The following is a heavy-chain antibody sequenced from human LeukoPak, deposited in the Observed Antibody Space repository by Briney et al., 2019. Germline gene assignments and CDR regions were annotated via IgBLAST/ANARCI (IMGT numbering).Heavy chain of an antibody. J-gene: IGHJ4*02. CDR2: IRYDRSNK. CDR3: AKDKWFGDDSDYYFDY. Sequence: GGSLRLSCAASGFTFSSYGMHWVRQAPGKGLEWVAFIRYDRSNKYYADSVKGRFTISRDNSKNTLYLQMNSLRAEDTAVYYCAKDKWFGDDSDYYFDYWGQGTLVTVSS. CDR1: GFTFSSYG. V-gene: IGHV3-30*02. D-gene: IGHD3-10*01.